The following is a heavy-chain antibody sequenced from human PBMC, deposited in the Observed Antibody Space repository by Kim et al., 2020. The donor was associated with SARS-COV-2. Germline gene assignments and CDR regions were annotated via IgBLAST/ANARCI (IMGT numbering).Heavy chain of an antibody. Sequence: PSVKSRVTISGDTSKNQFSLKRSCGSDADTAVYYCARQRNGSGSYLNYWGQGTLVTVSS. V-gene: IGHV4-39*01. D-gene: IGHD3-10*01. J-gene: IGHJ4*02. CDR3: ARQRNGSGSYLNY.